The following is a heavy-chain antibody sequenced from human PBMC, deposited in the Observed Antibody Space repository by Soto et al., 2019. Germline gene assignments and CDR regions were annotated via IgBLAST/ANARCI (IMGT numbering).Heavy chain of an antibody. CDR2: ISSSSSYI. J-gene: IGHJ5*02. CDR1: GFTFSSYS. V-gene: IGHV3-21*01. Sequence: EVQLVESGGGLVKPGGSLRLSCAASGFTFSSYSMNWVRQAPGKGLEWVSSISSSSSYIYYADSVKGRFTISRDNAKNSLYLQMNSLRAEHTAVYYCARDVTSSTYYYLSPGGFDPWGQGTLVTVSS. CDR3: ARDVTSSTYYYLSPGGFDP. D-gene: IGHD3-22*01.